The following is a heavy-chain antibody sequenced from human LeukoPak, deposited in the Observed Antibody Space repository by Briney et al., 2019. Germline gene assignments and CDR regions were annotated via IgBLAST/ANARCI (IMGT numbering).Heavy chain of an antibody. Sequence: GGSLRLSCVASGFTFSSYWMTWVRQAPGKELEWLANIKEDGSIQYYLDSVRGRFTISRDNAKTSVYLQLNSLRADDTAVYYCARDVWTGVAVSDYWGQGTLVTVSS. CDR3: ARDVWTGVAVSDY. V-gene: IGHV3-7*01. D-gene: IGHD6-19*01. J-gene: IGHJ4*02. CDR2: IKEDGSIQ. CDR1: GFTFSSYW.